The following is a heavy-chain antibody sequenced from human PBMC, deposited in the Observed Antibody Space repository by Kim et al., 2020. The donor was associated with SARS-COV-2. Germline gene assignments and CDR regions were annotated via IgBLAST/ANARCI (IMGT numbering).Heavy chain of an antibody. D-gene: IGHD7-27*01. CDR3: ARDPRNLGLDP. J-gene: IGHJ5*02. CDR2: R. Sequence: RSFADSVKGRCTISRDNAKNTLYLEMNSLRVEDTAMYYCARDPRNLGLDPWGQGTLVTVAS. V-gene: IGHV3-74*01.